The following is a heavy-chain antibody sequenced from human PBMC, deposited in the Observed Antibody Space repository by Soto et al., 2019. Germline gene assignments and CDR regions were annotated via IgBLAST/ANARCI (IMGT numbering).Heavy chain of an antibody. CDR3: LFRGGGGSSSWPYDY. D-gene: IGHD6-13*01. Sequence: QVQLVQSGAEVKKPGASVKVSCKASGYTFTSYAMHWVRQAPGQRLEWMGWINAGNGNTKYSQKFQGRVTITRDTLLSPDYMGLSSLRSGETGVFYWLFRGGGGSSSWPYDYWGQRTLVTVSS. CDR1: GYTFTSYA. V-gene: IGHV1-3*01. J-gene: IGHJ4*02. CDR2: INAGNGNT.